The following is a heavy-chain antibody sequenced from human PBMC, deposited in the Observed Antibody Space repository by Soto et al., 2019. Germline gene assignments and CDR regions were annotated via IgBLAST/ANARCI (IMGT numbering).Heavy chain of an antibody. CDR3: ARDRRYCSGGSCYSWWFDP. D-gene: IGHD2-15*01. CDR2: IYYSGST. Sequence: SETLSLTCTVSGGSISSGGYYWSWIRQHPGKGLEWIGYIYYSGSTYYNPSLKSRVTISVDTSKNQFSLKLSSVTAADTAVYYCARDRRYCSGGSCYSWWFDPWGQGTLVTGSS. J-gene: IGHJ5*02. CDR1: GGSISSGGYY. V-gene: IGHV4-31*03.